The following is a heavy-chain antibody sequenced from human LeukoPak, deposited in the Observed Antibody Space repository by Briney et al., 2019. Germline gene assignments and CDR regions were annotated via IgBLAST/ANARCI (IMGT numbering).Heavy chain of an antibody. J-gene: IGHJ6*03. CDR1: GYTFTSYD. CDR3: ARADYELYYYYYYMDV. Sequence: ASVKVSCKASGYTFTSYDINWVRQAPGQGLEWMGWMNPNSGNTGYAQKFQGRVTMTRNTSISTAYMELSSLRSEDTAVYYCARADYELYYYYYYMDVWGKGTTVTVSS. V-gene: IGHV1-8*01. D-gene: IGHD3-16*01. CDR2: MNPNSGNT.